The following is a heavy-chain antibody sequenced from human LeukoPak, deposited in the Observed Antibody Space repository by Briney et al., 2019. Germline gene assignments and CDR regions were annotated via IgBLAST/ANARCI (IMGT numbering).Heavy chain of an antibody. CDR1: GGSISSYS. D-gene: IGHD1-26*01. Sequence: PETLSLTSTVSGGSISSYSWSWIRQPPGKGLEWIGYIYYSGSTNYNPSLKSRVTISVDTSKNQFSLKLSSVTAADTAVYYCARGGADMDVWGKGTTVTISS. J-gene: IGHJ6*03. V-gene: IGHV4-59*01. CDR3: ARGGADMDV. CDR2: IYYSGST.